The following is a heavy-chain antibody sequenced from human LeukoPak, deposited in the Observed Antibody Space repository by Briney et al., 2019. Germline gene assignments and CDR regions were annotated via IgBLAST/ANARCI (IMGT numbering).Heavy chain of an antibody. CDR1: GGSFSGYY. CDR3: ARGSYGSGSYYNAGARYYFDY. Sequence: SETLSLTCAVYGGSFSGYYWSWIRQPPGKGLEWIGEINHSGSTNYNPSLKSRVTISVDTSKNQFSLKLSSVTAADTAVYYCARGSYGSGSYYNAGARYYFDYWGQGTLVTVSS. CDR2: INHSGST. J-gene: IGHJ4*02. V-gene: IGHV4-34*01. D-gene: IGHD3-10*01.